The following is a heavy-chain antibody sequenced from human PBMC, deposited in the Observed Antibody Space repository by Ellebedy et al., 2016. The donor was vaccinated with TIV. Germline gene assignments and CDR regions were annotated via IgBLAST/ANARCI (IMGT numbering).Heavy chain of an antibody. D-gene: IGHD6-19*01. V-gene: IGHV3-9*01. J-gene: IGHJ4*02. Sequence: PGGSLRLSCAASGFNFDDYAMHWVRQSPGKGLEWVSGISWNSDGVGYVDSVKGRFTISRDNAKNSLYLQMSSLRAEDTALYYCAKSFVAVALRRGSFDYWGQGTLVTVSS. CDR1: GFNFDDYA. CDR3: AKSFVAVALRRGSFDY. CDR2: ISWNSDGV.